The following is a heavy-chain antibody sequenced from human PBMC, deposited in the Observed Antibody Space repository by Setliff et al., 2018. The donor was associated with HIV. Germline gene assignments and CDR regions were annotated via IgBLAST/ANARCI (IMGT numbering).Heavy chain of an antibody. CDR1: GFTFSSYG. D-gene: IGHD3-22*01. CDR2: IRYDGSNK. Sequence: PGGSLRLSCAASGFTFSSYGMHWVRQAPGKGLEWVAFIRYDGSNKYYADSVKGRFTISRDNSKNSLYLQMNSLRAEDTAVYYCARRAYYDISGPNAFDIWGQGTMVTVSS. V-gene: IGHV3-30*02. CDR3: ARRAYYDISGPNAFDI. J-gene: IGHJ3*02.